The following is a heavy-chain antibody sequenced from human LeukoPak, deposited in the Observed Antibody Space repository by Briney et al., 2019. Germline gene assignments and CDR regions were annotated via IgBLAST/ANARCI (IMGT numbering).Heavy chain of an antibody. D-gene: IGHD6-13*01. J-gene: IGHJ4*02. CDR3: ARGVYIAAAQYGY. CDR2: IYYSGTT. CDR1: GGSISSYY. Sequence: SETLSLTCTVSGGSISSYYWSRIRQPPGKGLEWIGYIYYSGTTNYNPSLKSRVTISVDTSKNQFSLKLSSVTAADTAVYYCARGVYIAAAQYGYWGQGTLVTVSS. V-gene: IGHV4-59*01.